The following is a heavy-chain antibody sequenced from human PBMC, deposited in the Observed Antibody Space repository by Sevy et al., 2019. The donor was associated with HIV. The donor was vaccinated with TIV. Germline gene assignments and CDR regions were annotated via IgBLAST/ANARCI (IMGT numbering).Heavy chain of an antibody. CDR3: AKATMIVVVIPFDY. CDR1: GFTFSSYA. J-gene: IGHJ4*02. V-gene: IGHV3-23*01. Sequence: GGSLRLSCAASGFTFSSYAMSWVRQAPGKGLEWVSAISGSGGSTYYADSVKGRFTISRDNSKNTLYPQMNSLRAEDTAVYYCAKATMIVVVIPFDYWGQGTLVTVSS. CDR2: ISGSGGST. D-gene: IGHD3-22*01.